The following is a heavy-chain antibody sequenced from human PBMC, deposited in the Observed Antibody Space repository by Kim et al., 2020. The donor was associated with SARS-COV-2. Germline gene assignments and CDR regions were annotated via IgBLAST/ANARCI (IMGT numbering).Heavy chain of an antibody. CDR1: GFTFSNAW. V-gene: IGHV3-15*01. Sequence: GGSLRLSCAASGFTFSNAWVSWVRQAPGKGLEWVGRIKSKTDGGTTDYAAPVKGRFTISRDDSKNTLYLQMNSLKTEDTAVYYCLRGIRGEQSCWGQGTLVTVSS. CDR3: LRGIRGEQSC. J-gene: IGHJ4*02. D-gene: IGHD3-16*01. CDR2: IKSKTDGGTT.